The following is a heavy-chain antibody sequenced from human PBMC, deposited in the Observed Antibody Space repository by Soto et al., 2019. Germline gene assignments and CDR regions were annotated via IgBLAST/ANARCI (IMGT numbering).Heavy chain of an antibody. Sequence: QVPLVESGGGVVQPGRSLRPSCAASGFTFSSYGMPWVRQAPGKGPEWVAVISYDGSNKYYADSVKGRFTISRDNSKNTRYLQMNSLRAEDTAVYYCAKETYSGPLDYWGQGTLVTVSS. CDR3: AKETYSGPLDY. D-gene: IGHD2-15*01. CDR1: GFTFSSYG. J-gene: IGHJ4*02. CDR2: ISYDGSNK. V-gene: IGHV3-30*18.